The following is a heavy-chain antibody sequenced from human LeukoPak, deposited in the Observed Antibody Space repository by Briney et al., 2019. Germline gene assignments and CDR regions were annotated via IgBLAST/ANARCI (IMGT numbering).Heavy chain of an antibody. CDR2: IYYSGST. D-gene: IGHD2/OR15-2a*01. CDR3: PRTGDYFQAA. CDR1: GGSISTSSYY. Sequence: PSETLSLTCTVSGGSISTSSYYWGWIRPPPGTGLERIGSIYYSGSTYYNPSLKSRVTISVDTSKNQFSLKLSSVTAADTAVYYCPRTGDYFQAAWGQGTLVTVSS. J-gene: IGHJ5*02. V-gene: IGHV4-39*01.